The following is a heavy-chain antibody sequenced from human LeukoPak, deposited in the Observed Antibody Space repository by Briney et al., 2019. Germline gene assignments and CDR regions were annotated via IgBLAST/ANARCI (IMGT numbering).Heavy chain of an antibody. CDR1: GYTFTSYG. V-gene: IGHV1-18*01. Sequence: ASVKVSCKASGYTFTSYGISWLRQAPGQGLEWMGGINPDSGYTIYAQKFKGRVTMTRDTSSGSFYLELSSLTSDDTAVYYCAGEHYDVDTKAFGYWGGGSLVIVSS. CDR2: INPDSGYT. CDR3: AGEHYDVDTKAFGY. D-gene: IGHD5-18*01. J-gene: IGHJ4*02.